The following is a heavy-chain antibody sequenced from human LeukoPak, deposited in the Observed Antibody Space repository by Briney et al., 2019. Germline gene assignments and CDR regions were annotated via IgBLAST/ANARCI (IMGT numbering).Heavy chain of an antibody. CDR2: IKQDGSEK. CDR1: GFTFSSYW. V-gene: IGHV3-7*01. D-gene: IGHD3-9*01. CDR3: ARDRHYDILSGFHNYYGMDV. Sequence: GGSLRLSCAASGFTFSSYWMTWVRQAPGKGLEWVANIKQDGSEKNYVESVKGRFTISRDNAKDSLYLQMNSLGVEDTAAYYCARDRHYDILSGFHNYYGMDVWGQGTTVTVSS. J-gene: IGHJ6*02.